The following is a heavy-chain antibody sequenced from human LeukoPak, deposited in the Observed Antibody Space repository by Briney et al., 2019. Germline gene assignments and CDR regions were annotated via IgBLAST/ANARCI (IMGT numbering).Heavy chain of an antibody. D-gene: IGHD3-9*01. J-gene: IGHJ4*02. CDR2: INHSGST. Sequence: PSETLSLTCAVYGGSFSGYYWSWIRQPPGKGXXXXGEINHSGSTNYNPSLKSRVTISVDTSKNQFSLKLSSVTAADTAVYYCARGHWGILTGYYNYWGQGTLVTVSS. V-gene: IGHV4-34*01. CDR3: ARGHWGILTGYYNY. CDR1: GGSFSGYY.